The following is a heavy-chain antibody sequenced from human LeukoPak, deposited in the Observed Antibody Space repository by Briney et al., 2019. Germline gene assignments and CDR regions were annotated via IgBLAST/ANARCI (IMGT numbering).Heavy chain of an antibody. CDR3: TRRLDD. Sequence: GGSLRLSCVASGFPFSSYWMTWVRQAPGKGLEWVANIKQDGSKKSYVDSVKGRFTISRDNAQNSLYLQMNGLRVEDTAVYYCTRRLDDWGQGTLVTVSS. D-gene: IGHD3-16*01. CDR2: IKQDGSKK. CDR1: GFPFSSYW. J-gene: IGHJ4*02. V-gene: IGHV3-7*01.